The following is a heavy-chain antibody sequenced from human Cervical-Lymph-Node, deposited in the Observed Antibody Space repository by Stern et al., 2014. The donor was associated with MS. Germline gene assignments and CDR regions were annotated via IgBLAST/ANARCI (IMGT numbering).Heavy chain of an antibody. J-gene: IGHJ4*02. CDR2: IRSKANNYAT. Sequence: EVQLVESGGRLVQPGGSLKLSCAASGFNFSGSAVHWVRQTSGKGLEWVGHIRSKANNYATWYAASVRGSFIMSSDGSENTDYLQMSILKIKDTAVYYCNFILAQMPASSRRFDFWGQGTLVTVSS. V-gene: IGHV3-73*01. D-gene: IGHD6-6*01. CDR1: GFNFSGSA. CDR3: NFILAQMPASSRRFDF.